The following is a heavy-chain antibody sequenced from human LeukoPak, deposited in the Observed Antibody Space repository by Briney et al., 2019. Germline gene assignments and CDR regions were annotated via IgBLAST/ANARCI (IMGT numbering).Heavy chain of an antibody. J-gene: IGHJ4*02. CDR2: INHSGST. D-gene: IGHD3-16*01. CDR3: ARGPGGLRFDY. V-gene: IGHV4-34*01. Sequence: SETLSLTCAVYGGSFSGYYWSWIRQPPGKGREWIGEINHSGSTNYNPSLKSRVTISVDTSKNQFSLKLSSVTAADTAVYYCARGPGGLRFDYWGQGTLVTVSS. CDR1: GGSFSGYY.